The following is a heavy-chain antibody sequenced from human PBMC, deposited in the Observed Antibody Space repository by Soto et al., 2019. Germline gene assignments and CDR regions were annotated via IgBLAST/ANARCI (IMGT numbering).Heavy chain of an antibody. CDR2: IYSSENT. D-gene: IGHD2-8*01. CDR1: GGSVSSSSYS. CDR3: ASHRTFWPFDY. J-gene: IGHJ4*02. Sequence: SETLSLTCTVSGGSVSSSSYSWGWIRQSPGKGLEWIGTIYSSENTYYNPSLLSRLTISVDTSKNQFSLSLRSVTAADTAVYYCASHRTFWPFDYWGQGTVVTVSS. V-gene: IGHV4-39*01.